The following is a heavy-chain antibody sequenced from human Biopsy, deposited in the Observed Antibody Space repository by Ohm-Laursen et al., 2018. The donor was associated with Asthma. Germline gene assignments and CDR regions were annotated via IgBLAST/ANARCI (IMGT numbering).Heavy chain of an antibody. CDR1: GFTFGNFW. CDR3: ARDSSGWYNWVGWFDP. Sequence: SLRLSCTASGFTFGNFWMSWGRQTPGKGLEWVATITGDGSQKFYVDSVTGRFTISRDNSKNSLYLQMNSLRAEDTAVYYCARDSSGWYNWVGWFDPWGQGTLVAVSS. J-gene: IGHJ5*02. V-gene: IGHV3-7*03. CDR2: ITGDGSQK. D-gene: IGHD6-19*01.